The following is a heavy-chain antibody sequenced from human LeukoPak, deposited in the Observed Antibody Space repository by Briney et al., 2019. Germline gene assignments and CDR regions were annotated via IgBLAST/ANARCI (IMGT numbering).Heavy chain of an antibody. Sequence: GESLKISCKGSGYSFTSYWIGWVRQMPGKGLEWMGIIYPGDSDTRYSPSFQGLVTISADKSISTAYLQWSSLKASDTAMFYCARRGSGYSSSWYYPFDYWGQGTLVTVSS. J-gene: IGHJ4*02. CDR3: ARRGSGYSSSWYYPFDY. V-gene: IGHV5-51*01. CDR1: GYSFTSYW. D-gene: IGHD6-13*01. CDR2: IYPGDSDT.